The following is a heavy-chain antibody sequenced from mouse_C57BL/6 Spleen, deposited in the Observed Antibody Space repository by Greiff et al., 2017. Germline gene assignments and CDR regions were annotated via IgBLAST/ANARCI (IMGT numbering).Heavy chain of an antibody. J-gene: IGHJ4*01. V-gene: IGHV1-50*01. D-gene: IGHD1-1*01. CDR3: ARSPSPVGNYAMDY. CDR2: IDPSDSYT. Sequence: VQLQQPGAELVKPGASVKLSCKASGYTFTSYWMQWVKQRPGQGLEWIGEIDPSDSYTNYNQKFKGKATLTVDTSSSTAYMQLSSLTSEDSAVYYCARSPSPVGNYAMDYWGQGTSVTVSS. CDR1: GYTFTSYW.